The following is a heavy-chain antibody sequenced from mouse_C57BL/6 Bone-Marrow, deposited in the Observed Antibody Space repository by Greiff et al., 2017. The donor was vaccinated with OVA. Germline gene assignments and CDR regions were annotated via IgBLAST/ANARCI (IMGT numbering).Heavy chain of an antibody. CDR1: GYTFTSYW. J-gene: IGHJ2*01. Sequence: QVQLQQPGAELVRPGSSVKLSCKASGYTFTSYWMDWVKQRPGQGLEWIGNIYPSDSETHYNQKFKDKATLTVDKSSSTAYMQLSSLTSEDSAVYYCARRLDYYGSSYMYYFDYWGQGTTLTVSS. V-gene: IGHV1-61*01. CDR2: IYPSDSET. CDR3: ARRLDYYGSSYMYYFDY. D-gene: IGHD1-1*01.